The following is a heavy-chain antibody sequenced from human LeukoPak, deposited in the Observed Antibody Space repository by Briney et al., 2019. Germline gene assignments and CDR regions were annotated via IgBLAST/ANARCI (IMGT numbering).Heavy chain of an antibody. D-gene: IGHD3-22*01. J-gene: IGHJ3*02. CDR1: GYSISSGYF. V-gene: IGHV4-38-2*02. CDR3: AKSNGYGLIDI. CDR2: IYHSGTT. Sequence: SETLSLTCTVSGYSISSGYFWGWIRPPPGKGLEWIGSIYHSGTTYYNPSLKSRVTISVDTSKNQFSLKLTSVTAADTAVYYCAKSNGYGLIDIWGQGTMVTVSS.